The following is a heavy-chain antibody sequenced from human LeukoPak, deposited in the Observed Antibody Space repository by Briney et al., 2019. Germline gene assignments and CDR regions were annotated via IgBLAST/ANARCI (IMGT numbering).Heavy chain of an antibody. V-gene: IGHV1-18*01. D-gene: IGHD3-22*01. CDR3: ARSDYYDSSGYLALDAFDI. CDR1: GYTFTSYG. Sequence: ASVKVSCKASGYTFTSYGISWVRQAPGQGLEWMGWISAYNGNTNYAQKLQGRVTMTTDTSTSTAYMELRSLRSDDKDVYYCARSDYYDSSGYLALDAFDIWGQGTMVTVSS. CDR2: ISAYNGNT. J-gene: IGHJ3*02.